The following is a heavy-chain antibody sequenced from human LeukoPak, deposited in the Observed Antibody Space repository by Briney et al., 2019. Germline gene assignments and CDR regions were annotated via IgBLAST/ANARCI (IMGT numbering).Heavy chain of an antibody. J-gene: IGHJ5*02. V-gene: IGHV4-34*01. CDR2: INHSGST. Sequence: PSETLSLTCAVHGGSFSGYYWSWIRQPPGKGLEWIGEINHSGSTNYNPSLKSRVTISVDTSKNQFSLKLSSVTAADTAVYYCARHLRWFDPWGQGTLVTVSS. CDR3: ARHLRWFDP. D-gene: IGHD4-17*01. CDR1: GGSFSGYY.